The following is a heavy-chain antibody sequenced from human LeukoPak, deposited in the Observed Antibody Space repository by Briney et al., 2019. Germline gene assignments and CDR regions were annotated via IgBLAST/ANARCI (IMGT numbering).Heavy chain of an antibody. CDR3: AKDVTGTAVAGTGAFDY. Sequence: GGSLRLSCAASGFTFSSYSMNWVRQAPGKGLEWVSSISSSSSYIYYADSVKGRFTISRDNSKNTLYLQMNSLRAEDTAVYYCAKDVTGTAVAGTGAFDYWGQGTLVTVSS. J-gene: IGHJ4*02. V-gene: IGHV3-21*01. CDR1: GFTFSSYS. CDR2: ISSSSSYI. D-gene: IGHD6-19*01.